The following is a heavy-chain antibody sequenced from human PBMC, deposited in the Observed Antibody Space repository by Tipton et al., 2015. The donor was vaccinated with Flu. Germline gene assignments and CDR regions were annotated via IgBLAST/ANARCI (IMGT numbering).Heavy chain of an antibody. CDR3: ARDYYYDSSGYINWFDP. J-gene: IGHJ5*02. V-gene: IGHV4-34*01. CDR2: INHSGST. D-gene: IGHD3-22*01. Sequence: TLSLTCAVYGGSFSGYYWSWIRQPPGKGLEWIGEINHSGSTNYNPSLKSRVTISVDTSKNQFSLKLSSVTAADTAVYYCARDYYYDSSGYINWFDPWGQGTLVTVSS. CDR1: GGSFSGYY.